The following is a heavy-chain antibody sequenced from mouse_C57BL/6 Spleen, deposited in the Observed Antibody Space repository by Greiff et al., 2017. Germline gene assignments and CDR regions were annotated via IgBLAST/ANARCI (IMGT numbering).Heavy chain of an antibody. CDR2: IHPNSGST. Sequence: QVQLQQPGAELVKPGASVKLSCKASGYTFTSYWMHWVKQRPGQGLEWIGMIHPNSGSTNYNEKFKSKATLTVDKSSSTAYMQLSSLTSEDSAVYYCARGPTVTYYAMDYWGQGTSVTVSS. D-gene: IGHD4-1*02. CDR1: GYTFTSYW. V-gene: IGHV1-64*01. J-gene: IGHJ4*01. CDR3: ARGPTVTYYAMDY.